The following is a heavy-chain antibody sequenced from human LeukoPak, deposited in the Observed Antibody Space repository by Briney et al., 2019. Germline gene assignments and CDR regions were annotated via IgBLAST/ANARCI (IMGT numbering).Heavy chain of an antibody. CDR1: GFTFSDYY. V-gene: IGHV3-11*04. Sequence: PGGSLRLSCAASGFTFSDYYMSWIRQAPGKGLEWVSYISSSGSTIYYADSVKGRFTISRDNAKNSLYLQMNSLRAEDTAVYYCARVGPELRYFDWLSGAYYYMDVWGKGTTVTISS. J-gene: IGHJ6*03. D-gene: IGHD3-9*01. CDR2: ISSSGSTI. CDR3: ARVGPELRYFDWLSGAYYYMDV.